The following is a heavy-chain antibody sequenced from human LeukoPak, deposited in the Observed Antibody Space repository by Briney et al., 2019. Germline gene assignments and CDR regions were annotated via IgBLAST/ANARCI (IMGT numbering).Heavy chain of an antibody. V-gene: IGHV4-61*01. CDR2: IYYSGST. CDR3: ARVRSNYYYFGMDV. CDR1: GGSVSSGSYY. Sequence: PSETLSLTCTVSGGSVSSGSYYWSWIRQPPGKGLEWIGNIYYSGSTNYNPSLKSRVTISVDTPKSQFSLKLRSVTAADTAVYYCARVRSNYYYFGMDVWGQGTTVTVSS. J-gene: IGHJ6*02.